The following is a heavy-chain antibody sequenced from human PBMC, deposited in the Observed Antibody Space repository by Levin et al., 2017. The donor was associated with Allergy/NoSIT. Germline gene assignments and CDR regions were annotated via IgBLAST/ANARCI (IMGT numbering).Heavy chain of an antibody. V-gene: IGHV1-69*13. CDR3: ARGEGGDI. J-gene: IGHJ4*02. CDR2: LIAVFNTA. D-gene: IGHD2-21*02. Sequence: SVKVSCKASGSTLGGYAVNWVRQAPGQGLEWMGGLIAVFNTANYTQKFQDRVTITADESTTTVYMELRGLTSEDTAIYYCARGEGGDIWGQGTLVTVSS. CDR1: GSTLGGYA.